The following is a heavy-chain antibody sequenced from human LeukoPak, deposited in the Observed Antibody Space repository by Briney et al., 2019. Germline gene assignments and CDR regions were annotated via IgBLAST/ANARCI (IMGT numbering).Heavy chain of an antibody. D-gene: IGHD3-22*01. Sequence: GESLKISCKGSGYRFSSYWIGWVRQMPGKGLEWMGIIYPGDSDTRYSPSFQGQVTISADKSISTAYLQWSSLKASDTAMYYCARHRGYYYDSSGYLDYWGQGTLVTVSS. V-gene: IGHV5-51*01. CDR3: ARHRGYYYDSSGYLDY. CDR1: GYRFSSYW. J-gene: IGHJ4*02. CDR2: IYPGDSDT.